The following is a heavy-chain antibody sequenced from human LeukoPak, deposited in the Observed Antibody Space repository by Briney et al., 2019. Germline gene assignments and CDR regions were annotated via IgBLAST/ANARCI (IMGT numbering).Heavy chain of an antibody. V-gene: IGHV1-2*02. CDR1: RYTFTGYY. CDR3: ARGTGPRGAVVIATYDY. J-gene: IGHJ4*02. CDR2: INPNSGGT. Sequence: ASVKVSCKASRYTFTGYYMHWVRQAPGQGLEWMGWINPNSGGTNYAQKFQGRVTLTRDTSISTAYMELSGLRSDDTAMYYCARGTGPRGAVVIATYDYWGQGTLVTVSP. D-gene: IGHD2-21*01.